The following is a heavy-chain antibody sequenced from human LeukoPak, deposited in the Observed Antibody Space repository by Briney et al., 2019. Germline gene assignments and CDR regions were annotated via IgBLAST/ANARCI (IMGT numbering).Heavy chain of an antibody. CDR2: INSDGSST. V-gene: IGHV3-74*01. Sequence: GGSPRLSCAASGFTFSSYWMHWVRQAPGKGLVWVSRINSDGSSTSYADSVKGRFTISRDNAKNTLYLQMNSLRAEDTAVYYCAREMVVAGTETFDYWGQGTLVTVSS. J-gene: IGHJ4*02. CDR1: GFTFSSYW. CDR3: AREMVVAGTETFDY. D-gene: IGHD6-19*01.